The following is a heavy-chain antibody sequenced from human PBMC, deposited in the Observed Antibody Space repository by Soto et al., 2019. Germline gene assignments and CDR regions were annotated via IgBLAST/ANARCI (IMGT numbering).Heavy chain of an antibody. J-gene: IGHJ4*02. CDR2: LSYDGSHE. Sequence: QVQLVESGGGVVQPGTSLKLSCAASGFTFDDFGFHWVRQAPGKGLEWVATLSYDGSHEYYADSVKGRFTISRDNSKITLYLQINSLKTEDTAMYYCAKEMFPRTVLDSSSPWGDYWGQGTLVTVSS. CDR1: GFTFDDFG. V-gene: IGHV3-30*18. D-gene: IGHD3-22*01. CDR3: AKEMFPRTVLDSSSPWGDY.